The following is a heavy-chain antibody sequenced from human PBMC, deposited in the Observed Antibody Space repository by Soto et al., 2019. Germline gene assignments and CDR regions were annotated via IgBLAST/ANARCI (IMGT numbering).Heavy chain of an antibody. Sequence: ASVKVSCKAFGYTFTSYAMDWVRQAPGQRLEWMGWINAGNGNTKYSQKFQGRVTITRDTSASTAYMELSSLRSEDTAVYYCARDMGFGLSDYWGQGTLVTVSS. CDR2: INAGNGNT. D-gene: IGHD3-10*01. J-gene: IGHJ4*02. V-gene: IGHV1-3*01. CDR1: GYTFTSYA. CDR3: ARDMGFGLSDY.